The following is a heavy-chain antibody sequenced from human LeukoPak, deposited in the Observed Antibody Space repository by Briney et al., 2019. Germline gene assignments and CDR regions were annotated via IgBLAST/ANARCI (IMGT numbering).Heavy chain of an antibody. J-gene: IGHJ1*01. CDR3: ARVRCMTTVDSGDFQH. D-gene: IGHD4-17*01. Sequence: PGGSLRLSCAASGFTFSSYAMHWVRQAPGKGLEWVAVISYDGSNKYYADSVKGRFTISRDNSKNTLYLQMNSLRAEDTAVYYCARVRCMTTVDSGDFQHWGQGTLVTVSS. CDR2: ISYDGSNK. CDR1: GFTFSSYA. V-gene: IGHV3-30-3*01.